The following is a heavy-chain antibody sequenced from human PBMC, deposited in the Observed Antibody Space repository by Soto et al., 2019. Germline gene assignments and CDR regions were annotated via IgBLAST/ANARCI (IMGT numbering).Heavy chain of an antibody. Sequence: QVQLQESGPGLVKPSQTLSLACPVSGGSISSGGSYWSWLRQHPGKGLEFIGYISHSGITYYNPSLKSLLTISLDTSKNQFSLNLKSVTAADSAVYYCARSWSSNLFFDSWGQGTLVTVSP. D-gene: IGHD6-13*01. CDR2: ISHSGIT. V-gene: IGHV4-31*01. CDR1: GGSISSGGSY. CDR3: ARSWSSNLFFDS. J-gene: IGHJ4*02.